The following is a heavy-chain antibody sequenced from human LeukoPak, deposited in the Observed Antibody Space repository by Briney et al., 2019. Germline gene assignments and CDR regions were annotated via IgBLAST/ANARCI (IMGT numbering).Heavy chain of an antibody. D-gene: IGHD6-13*01. Sequence: GGSLRLSCAASGFTVSSNYMSWVRQAPGKGLEWVSVIYSGGSTYYADSVKGRFTISRDNSKNTLYLQMNSLRAEDTAVYYCARAPGYSTAAGDYWGQGTLVTVSS. J-gene: IGHJ4*02. CDR1: GFTVSSNY. V-gene: IGHV3-53*01. CDR2: IYSGGST. CDR3: ARAPGYSTAAGDY.